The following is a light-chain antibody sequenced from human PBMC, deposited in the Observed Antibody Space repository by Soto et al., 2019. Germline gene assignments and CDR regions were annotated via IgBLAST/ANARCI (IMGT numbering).Light chain of an antibody. V-gene: IGKV3-20*01. CDR2: GAS. J-gene: IGKJ1*01. CDR3: QQYVSAPWT. Sequence: EIVLTQSPGTLSLSPGERATLSCRASQSVSSSLAWYQQKRGQAPRLLIHGASSRATGIPDRFSGSGSGTDFTLTISRLEPEDFAVYSCQQYVSAPWTFGQGTKVDIK. CDR1: QSVSSS.